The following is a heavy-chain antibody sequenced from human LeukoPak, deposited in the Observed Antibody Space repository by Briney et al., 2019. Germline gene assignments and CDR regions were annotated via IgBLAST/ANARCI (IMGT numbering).Heavy chain of an antibody. J-gene: IGHJ5*02. CDR2: IYYSGST. Sequence: SETLSLTCTVSGGSISSSSYYWGWIRQPPGKGLEWIGYIYYSGSTNYNPSLKSRVTISVDTSKNQFSLKLSSVTAADTAVYYCASNVVVPDNWFDPWGQGTLVTVSS. CDR1: GGSISSSSYY. V-gene: IGHV4-61*05. CDR3: ASNVVVPDNWFDP. D-gene: IGHD2-2*01.